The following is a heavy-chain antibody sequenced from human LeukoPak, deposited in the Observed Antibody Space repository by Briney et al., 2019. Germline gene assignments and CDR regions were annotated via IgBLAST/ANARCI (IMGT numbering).Heavy chain of an antibody. CDR1: GDSISSSSYS. CDR2: IYYSGST. Sequence: PSETLSLTCTVSGDSISSSSYSWGWIRQPPGKGLEWIGSIYYSGSTYYTPSLKSRVTISVDTSKNQFSLKLSSVTAADTAVYYCARETSQKGAHYMDVWGKGTTVTISS. V-gene: IGHV4-39*07. J-gene: IGHJ6*03. D-gene: IGHD3-16*01. CDR3: ARETSQKGAHYMDV.